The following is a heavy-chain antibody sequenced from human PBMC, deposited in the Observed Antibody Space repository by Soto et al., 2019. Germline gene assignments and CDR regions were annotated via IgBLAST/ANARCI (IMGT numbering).Heavy chain of an antibody. CDR1: GDSISSGGYS. V-gene: IGHV4-30-2*01. D-gene: IGHD4-4*01. Sequence: SETLSLTCAVSGDSISSGGYSWSWIRQLPGKGLEWIGYIYHSGSTYYNPSLKSRVTISVDRSKNQFSLKPNSVTAADTAVYYCARGGYYSNYVFDYWGQGALVTVSS. J-gene: IGHJ4*02. CDR3: ARGGYYSNYVFDY. CDR2: IYHSGST.